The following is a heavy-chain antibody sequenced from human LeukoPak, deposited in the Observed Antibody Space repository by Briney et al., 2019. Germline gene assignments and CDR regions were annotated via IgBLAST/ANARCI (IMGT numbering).Heavy chain of an antibody. Sequence: GTSLRLSCAASGFTFNTSLMHWVRQAPGKGLEWGALISFDGTYKYYTDSLKGLFTISRDNSKNTVYLQMNSLRTDDTAIYYCAREAGGIGTSCYEYWGQGTLVTVSS. J-gene: IGHJ4*02. CDR1: GFTFNTSL. CDR2: ISFDGTYK. D-gene: IGHD2-2*01. V-gene: IGHV3-30*03. CDR3: AREAGGIGTSCYEY.